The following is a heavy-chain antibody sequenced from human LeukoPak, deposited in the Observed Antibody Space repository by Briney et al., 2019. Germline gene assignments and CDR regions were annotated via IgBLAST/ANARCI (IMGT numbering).Heavy chain of an antibody. V-gene: IGHV3-21*01. CDR1: GFTFSSYS. J-gene: IGHJ2*01. CDR2: ISSTSSYI. Sequence: GGSLRLSCATSGFTFSSYSVNWVRQAPGKGLGWVSSISSTSSYIYYADSVKGRFTISRDNAKNSLFLQMNSLRAEDTAVYYCARDPLEGSWYFDLWGRGTLVTVSS. CDR3: ARDPLEGSWYFDL.